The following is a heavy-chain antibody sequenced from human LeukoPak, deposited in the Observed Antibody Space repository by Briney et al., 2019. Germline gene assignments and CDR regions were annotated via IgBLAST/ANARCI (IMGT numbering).Heavy chain of an antibody. CDR2: ISSSSSTI. Sequence: PGGSLRLSCAASGFTVSSNYMSWVRQAPGKGLEWVSYISSSSSTIYYADSVKGRFTISRDNAKNSLYLQMNSLRAEDTAVYYCARDLVAEGDYYGSGSYCDYWGQGTLVTVSS. V-gene: IGHV3-48*01. CDR1: GFTVSSNY. D-gene: IGHD3-10*01. CDR3: ARDLVAEGDYYGSGSYCDY. J-gene: IGHJ4*02.